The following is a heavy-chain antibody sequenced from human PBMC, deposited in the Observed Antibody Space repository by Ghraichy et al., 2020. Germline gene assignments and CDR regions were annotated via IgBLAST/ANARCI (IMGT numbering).Heavy chain of an antibody. CDR3: AKDSAGALDY. D-gene: IGHD3-10*01. J-gene: IGHJ4*01. CDR2: IKQDGIEK. Sequence: GGSLRLSCAASGFTFSSSWMAWVRQAPGKGPEWVAKIKQDGIEKHYADSVRGRFTISRDNAKDSLYLQMNSLRAEDTAVYYCAKDSAGALDYWGHGTLVTVSS. CDR1: GFTFSSSW. V-gene: IGHV3-7*03.